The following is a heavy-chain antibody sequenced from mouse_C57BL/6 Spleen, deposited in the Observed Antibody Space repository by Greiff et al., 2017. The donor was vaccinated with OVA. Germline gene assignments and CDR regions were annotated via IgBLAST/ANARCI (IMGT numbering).Heavy chain of an antibody. V-gene: IGHV1-81*01. CDR1: GYTFTSYG. CDR2: IYPRSGNT. Sequence: QVQLKESGAELARPGASVKLSCKASGYTFTSYGISWVKQSTGQGLEWIGEIYPRSGNTYYNEKFKGKATLTADKSSSTAYMELRSLTSEDSAVYFCARGGTTVVAPCFDYWGQGTTLTVSS. D-gene: IGHD1-1*01. J-gene: IGHJ2*01. CDR3: ARGGTTVVAPCFDY.